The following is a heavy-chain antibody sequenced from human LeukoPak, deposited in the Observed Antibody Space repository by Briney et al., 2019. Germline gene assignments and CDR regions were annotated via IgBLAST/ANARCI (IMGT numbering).Heavy chain of an antibody. CDR3: ARGNGWYFY. CDR2: IYYSGST. D-gene: IGHD6-19*01. CDR1: GGSISGYY. Sequence: SETLPLTCSVSGGSISGYYWSWIRQPPGKGLEWIGYIYYSGSTNYNPSLESRLTISADTSKNQFSLKLNSVTAADTAVYYCARGNGWYFYWGQGAPVTVSS. V-gene: IGHV4-59*01. J-gene: IGHJ4*02.